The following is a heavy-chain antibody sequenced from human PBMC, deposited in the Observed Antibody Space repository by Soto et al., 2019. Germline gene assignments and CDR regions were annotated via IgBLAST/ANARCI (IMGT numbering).Heavy chain of an antibody. CDR3: ARELNTDSSAYYSFGY. CDR1: GYTFTAYG. D-gene: IGHD3-22*01. J-gene: IGHJ4*02. V-gene: IGHV1-18*01. CDR2: VGTNNDNT. Sequence: VTVSCTTSGYTFTAYGLAWLRQAPGQRPEWKGWVGTNNDNTNYAEKFQGRVTMTTDTSTATTYMELRSLRSDDTAVYYCARELNTDSSAYYSFGYWGQGTLVTVSS.